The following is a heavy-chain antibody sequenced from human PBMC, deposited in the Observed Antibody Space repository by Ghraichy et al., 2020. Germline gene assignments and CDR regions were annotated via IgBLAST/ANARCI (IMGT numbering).Heavy chain of an antibody. J-gene: IGHJ5*02. V-gene: IGHV3-48*02. Sequence: GGSLRLSCAASGLSISTYSMNWVRQAPGKGLEWISYISATNSTLSYADSVKGRFTISRDNAKNSLYLQMNSLRDEDTAVYYCARGGSRGTTEGYCSGGRCYRSYNWFDPWGQGTLVTVSS. CDR3: ARGGSRGTTEGYCSGGRCYRSYNWFDP. CDR2: ISATNSTL. D-gene: IGHD2-15*01. CDR1: GLSISTYS.